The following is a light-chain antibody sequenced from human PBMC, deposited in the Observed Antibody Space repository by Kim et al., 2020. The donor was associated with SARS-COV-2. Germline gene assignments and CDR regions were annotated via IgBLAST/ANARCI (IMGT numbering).Light chain of an antibody. J-gene: IGLJ2*01. CDR2: QDR. CDR3: QAWNSITAV. CDR1: KLGDKY. V-gene: IGLV3-1*01. Sequence: VSPGQTASITCSGYKLGDKYACWYQQKPGQSPVLVIYQDRKRPSGIPERFSASNSGNTATLTISGTQAMDEADYYCQAWNSITAVFGGGTQLTVL.